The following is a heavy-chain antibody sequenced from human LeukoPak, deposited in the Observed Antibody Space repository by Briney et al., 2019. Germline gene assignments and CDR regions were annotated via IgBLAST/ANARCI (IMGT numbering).Heavy chain of an antibody. J-gene: IGHJ5*02. CDR1: DGSISSATYY. CDR2: FFYTGST. CDR3: ARDGYYGSGKEEGDWFDP. D-gene: IGHD3-10*01. V-gene: IGHV4-39*07. Sequence: SETLSLTCTVSDGSISSATYYWGWIRQPPNKGLDWIGSFFYTGSTYYSPSLKSRVTISVDTSKNQFSLKLSSVTAADTAVYYCARDGYYGSGKEEGDWFDPWGQGTLVTVSS.